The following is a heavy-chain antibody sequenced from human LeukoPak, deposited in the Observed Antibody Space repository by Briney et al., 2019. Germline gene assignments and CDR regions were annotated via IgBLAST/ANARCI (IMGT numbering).Heavy chain of an antibody. D-gene: IGHD3-3*01. J-gene: IGHJ4*02. CDR1: GGSFSGYY. CDR3: ARGLLGVVIPYYFDY. CDR2: IYYSGST. Sequence: PSETLSLTCAVYGGSFSGYYWSWIRQPPGKGLEWIGYIYYSGSTNYNPSLKSRVTISVDTSKNQFSLKLSSVTAADTAVYYCARGLLGVVIPYYFDYWGQGTLVTVSS. V-gene: IGHV4-59*01.